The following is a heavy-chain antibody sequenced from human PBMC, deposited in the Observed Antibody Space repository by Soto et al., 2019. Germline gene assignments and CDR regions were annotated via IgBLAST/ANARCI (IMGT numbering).Heavy chain of an antibody. CDR1: GFIFSDTW. CDR2: ISGGGGST. V-gene: IGHV3-23*01. CDR3: AKTITTSGVSSRGRGALLDS. Sequence: GWSLRLSCAASGFIFSDTWMNWVRQAPGKGLEWVSAISGGGGSTYYADSVQGRFTISRDNARNTVSLLMNSLRAEDTAIYYCAKTITTSGVSSRGRGALLDSWGQGTLVTVSS. D-gene: IGHD3-3*01. J-gene: IGHJ4*02.